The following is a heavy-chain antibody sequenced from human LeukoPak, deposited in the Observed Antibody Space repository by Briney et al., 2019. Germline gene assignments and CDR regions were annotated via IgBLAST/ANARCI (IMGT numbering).Heavy chain of an antibody. J-gene: IGHJ4*02. D-gene: IGHD5-12*01. CDR2: INPNSGGT. V-gene: IGHV1-2*02. CDR1: GYTFTGYY. Sequence: ASVKVSCKASGYTFTGYYMHWVRQAPGQGLEWMGWINPNSGGTNYARKFQGRVTMTRDTSISTAYMELSRLRSDDTAVYYCARVVATMTPYFDYWGQGTLVTVSS. CDR3: ARVVATMTPYFDY.